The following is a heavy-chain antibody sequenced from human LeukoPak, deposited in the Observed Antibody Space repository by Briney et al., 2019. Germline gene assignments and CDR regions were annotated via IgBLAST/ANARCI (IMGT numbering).Heavy chain of an antibody. Sequence: SETLSLTCTVSGGSISSHYWSWIRQPPGKGLEWIGYIYYSGSTNYNPSLKSRVTISVDTSKNQFSLKLSSVTAADTAVYYCARRPTTTDHFDYWGQGTLVTVSS. CDR3: ARRPTTTDHFDY. CDR2: IYYSGST. CDR1: GGSISSHY. J-gene: IGHJ4*02. D-gene: IGHD4-11*01. V-gene: IGHV4-59*08.